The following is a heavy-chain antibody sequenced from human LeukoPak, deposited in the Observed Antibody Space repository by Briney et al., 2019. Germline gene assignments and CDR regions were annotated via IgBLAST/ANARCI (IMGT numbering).Heavy chain of an antibody. J-gene: IGHJ4*02. V-gene: IGHV1-46*01. Sequence: ASVKVSCKASGYTFTSYYMHWVRQAPGKGLEWRGIINPSGGSTSYAQKFQGRVTMTRGTSTSTVYMELSSLRSEDTAVYYCAIDTVTTGTFDYWGQGTLVTVSS. CDR1: GYTFTSYY. CDR2: INPSGGST. CDR3: AIDTVTTGTFDY. D-gene: IGHD4-17*01.